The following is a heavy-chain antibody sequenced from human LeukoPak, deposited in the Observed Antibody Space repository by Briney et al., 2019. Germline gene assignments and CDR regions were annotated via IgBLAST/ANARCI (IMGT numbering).Heavy chain of an antibody. D-gene: IGHD1-26*01. V-gene: IGHV4-59*01. CDR1: GGSIRSYY. CDR3: ASINIVGATWGYYFDN. J-gene: IGHJ4*02. CDR2: IYYSGST. Sequence: PSETLSLTCTVSGGSIRSYYWSWIRQPPGKGLEWIGFIYYSGSTNYNPSLKSRVTISLDTSKKQISLKLNSVTAADTAVFYCASINIVGATWGYYFDNWGQGTLVTVSS.